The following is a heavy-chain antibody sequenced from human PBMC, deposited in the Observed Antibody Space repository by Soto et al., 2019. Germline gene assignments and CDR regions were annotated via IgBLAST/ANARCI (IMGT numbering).Heavy chain of an antibody. Sequence: EVQLLESGGGLVQPGGSLRLSCAASGFTFSSYAMRWVRQAPGKGLEWVSAVSGSGGSTYYADSVKGRFTISRDNSKNTLYLQMNSLRAEDTAVYYCARRGSGSYYDYWGQGTLVTVSS. D-gene: IGHD1-26*01. CDR2: VSGSGGST. CDR3: ARRGSGSYYDY. J-gene: IGHJ4*02. V-gene: IGHV3-23*01. CDR1: GFTFSSYA.